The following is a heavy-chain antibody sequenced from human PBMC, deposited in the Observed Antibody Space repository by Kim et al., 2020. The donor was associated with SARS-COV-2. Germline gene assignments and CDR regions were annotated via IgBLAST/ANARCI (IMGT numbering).Heavy chain of an antibody. D-gene: IGHD6-6*01. J-gene: IGHJ6*02. V-gene: IGHV3-30*18. Sequence: GGSLRLSCAASGFTFSSYGMHWVRQAPGKGLEWVAVISYDGSNKYYADSVKGRFTISRDNSKNTLYLQMNSLRAEDTAVYYCAKDARIAARGGYYYGMDVWGQGTTVTVSS. CDR1: GFTFSSYG. CDR2: ISYDGSNK. CDR3: AKDARIAARGGYYYGMDV.